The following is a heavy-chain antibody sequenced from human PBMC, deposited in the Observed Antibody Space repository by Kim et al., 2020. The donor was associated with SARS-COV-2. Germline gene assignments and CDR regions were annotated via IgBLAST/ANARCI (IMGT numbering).Heavy chain of an antibody. J-gene: IGHJ6*02. CDR1: GGSVSSGSYY. CDR2: IYYSGST. Sequence: SETLSLTCTVSGGSVSSGSYYWSWIRQPPGKGLEWIGYIYYSGSTNHNPSLKSRVTISVDTSKNQFSLKLSSVTAADTAVYYCARGGHYDILTWGHYYYYGMDVWGQGTTVTVSS. CDR3: ARGGHYDILTWGHYYYYGMDV. D-gene: IGHD3-9*01. V-gene: IGHV4-61*01.